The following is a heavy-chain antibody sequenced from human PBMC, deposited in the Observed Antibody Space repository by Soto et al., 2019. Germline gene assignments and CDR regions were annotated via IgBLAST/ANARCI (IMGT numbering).Heavy chain of an antibody. D-gene: IGHD3-3*01. V-gene: IGHV1-3*01. Sequence: GASVKVSCKACGDTFTSYAMHWVRQAPGQRLEWMGWINAGNGNTKYSQKFQGRVTITRDTSASTAYMELSSLRSEDTAVYYCAKTQITIFGVARDAFDIWGQGTMVTVSS. J-gene: IGHJ3*02. CDR2: INAGNGNT. CDR3: AKTQITIFGVARDAFDI. CDR1: GDTFTSYA.